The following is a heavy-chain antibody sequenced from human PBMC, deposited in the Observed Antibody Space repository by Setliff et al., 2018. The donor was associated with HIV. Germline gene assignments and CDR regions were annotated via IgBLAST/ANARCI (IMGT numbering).Heavy chain of an antibody. CDR2: INHSGST. Sequence: SETLSLTCAVYGGSVSGYYWSWIRQPPGKGLEWIGEINHSGSTNYNPSLKSRVTISVDTSKNQFSLKLRSVTAADTAVYYCATGLTMAPDHWGQGSLVTVSS. J-gene: IGHJ4*02. V-gene: IGHV4-34*01. D-gene: IGHD2-8*01. CDR1: GGSVSGYY. CDR3: ATGLTMAPDH.